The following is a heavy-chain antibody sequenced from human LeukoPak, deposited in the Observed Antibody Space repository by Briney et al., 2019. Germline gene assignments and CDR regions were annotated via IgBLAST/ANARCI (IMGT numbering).Heavy chain of an antibody. J-gene: IGHJ3*02. CDR2: IYIGGST. D-gene: IGHD3-3*01. CDR3: ARAQNYDFWSGYNDAFDI. Sequence: GGSLRLSCAASGFTVSSNYMSWVRQAPGKGLECVSVIYIGGSTYYADSVKGRFTISRDNSKNTLYLQMNSLRAEDTAVYYCARAQNYDFWSGYNDAFDIWGQGTMVTVSS. V-gene: IGHV3-53*01. CDR1: GFTVSSNY.